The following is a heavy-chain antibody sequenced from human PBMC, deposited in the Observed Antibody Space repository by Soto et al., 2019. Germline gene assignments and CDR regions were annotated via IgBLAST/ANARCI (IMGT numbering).Heavy chain of an antibody. CDR2: IWDDGSNK. Sequence: QVQLVESGGGVVQPGRSLRLSCAASGFTFSSYGMHWVRQAPGKGLEWVAVIWDDGSNKYYADSVKGRFTISRDNSKNTLYLQMNSLRAEDTAVYYCAREGVLDVWGQGTTVTVSS. D-gene: IGHD2-8*01. CDR3: AREGVLDV. CDR1: GFTFSSYG. V-gene: IGHV3-33*01. J-gene: IGHJ6*02.